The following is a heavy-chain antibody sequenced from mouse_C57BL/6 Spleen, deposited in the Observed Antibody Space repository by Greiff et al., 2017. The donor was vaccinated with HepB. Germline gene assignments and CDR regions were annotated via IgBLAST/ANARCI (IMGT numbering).Heavy chain of an antibody. D-gene: IGHD2-1*01. CDR2: IYPRDGST. V-gene: IGHV1-85*01. CDR3: ARGGNSAWFAY. CDR1: GYTFTSYD. Sequence: VKLVESGPELVKPGASVKLSCKASGYTFTSYDINWVKQRPGQGLEWIGWIYPRDGSTKYNEKFKGKATLTVDTSSSTAYMELHSLTSEDSAVYFCARGGNSAWFAYWGQGTLVTVSA. J-gene: IGHJ3*01.